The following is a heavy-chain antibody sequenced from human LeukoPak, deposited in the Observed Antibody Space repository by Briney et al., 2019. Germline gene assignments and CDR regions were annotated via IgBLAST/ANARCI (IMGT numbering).Heavy chain of an antibody. CDR2: IKSKTDGGTT. CDR1: GFTFSDYY. V-gene: IGHV3-15*01. D-gene: IGHD1-26*01. CDR3: TTEPMEWELLEQYNYYYYYMDV. J-gene: IGHJ6*03. Sequence: GGSLRLSCAASGFTFSDYYMSWIRQAPGKGLEWVGRIKSKTDGGTTDYAAPVKGRFTISRDDSKNTLYLQMNSLKTEDTAVYYCTTEPMEWELLEQYNYYYYYMDVWGKGTTVTVSS.